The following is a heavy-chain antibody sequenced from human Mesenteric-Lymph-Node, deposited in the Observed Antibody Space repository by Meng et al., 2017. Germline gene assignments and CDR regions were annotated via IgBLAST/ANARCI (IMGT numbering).Heavy chain of an antibody. J-gene: IGHJ4*02. Sequence: SLQVSCAASGFSFDDYAMHWVRQAPGKGLEWVSGISWNSGSIGYADSVKGRFTISRDNSKNTLYLQMNSLRAEDTAVYYCAKDRIAVAGYFDYWGQGTLVTVSS. V-gene: IGHV3-9*01. CDR3: AKDRIAVAGYFDY. CDR2: ISWNSGSI. D-gene: IGHD6-19*01. CDR1: GFSFDDYA.